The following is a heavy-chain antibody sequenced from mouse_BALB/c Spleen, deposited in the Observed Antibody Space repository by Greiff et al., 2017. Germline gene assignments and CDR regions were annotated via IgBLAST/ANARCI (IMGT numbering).Heavy chain of an antibody. CDR3: ARPRDGNYEGYAMDY. CDR2: ISTYYGDA. J-gene: IGHJ4*01. D-gene: IGHD2-1*01. CDR1: GYTFTDYA. V-gene: IGHV1S137*01. Sequence: QVHVKQSGAELVRPGVSVKISCKGSGYTFTDYAMHWVKQSHAKSLEWIGVISTYYGDASYNQKFKGKATMTVDKSSSTAYMELARLTSEDSAIYYCARPRDGNYEGYAMDYWGQGTSVTVSS.